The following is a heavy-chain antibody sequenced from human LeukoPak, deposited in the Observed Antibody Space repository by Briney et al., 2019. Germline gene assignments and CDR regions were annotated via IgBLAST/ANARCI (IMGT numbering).Heavy chain of an antibody. J-gene: IGHJ5*02. CDR1: GGSFSGYY. V-gene: IGHV4-59*01. CDR2: IYYSGST. CDR3: AREIFRIFDP. Sequence: SETLSLTCAVYGGSFSGYYWSWIRQPPGKGLEWIGYIYYSGSTNYNPSLKSRVTISVDTSKNQFSLKLSSVTAADTAVYYCAREIFRIFDPWGQGALVTVSS. D-gene: IGHD3-9*01.